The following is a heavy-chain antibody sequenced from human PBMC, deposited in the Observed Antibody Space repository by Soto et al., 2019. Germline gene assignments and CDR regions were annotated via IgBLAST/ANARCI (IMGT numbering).Heavy chain of an antibody. CDR3: AGPGYSSQDY. Sequence: PGGSLRLSCAASGFTFSSFALSWVRQAPGKGLEWVSAISGSGDGTDYADSVKGRFTISRDNSKNTLYSQMNSLRAEDTAVYYCAGPGYSSQDYWGQGALVTVSS. D-gene: IGHD5-18*01. CDR1: GFTFSSFA. CDR2: ISGSGDGT. J-gene: IGHJ4*02. V-gene: IGHV3-23*01.